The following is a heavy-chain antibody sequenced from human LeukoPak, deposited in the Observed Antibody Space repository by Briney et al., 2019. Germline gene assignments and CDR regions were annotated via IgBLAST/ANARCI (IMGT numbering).Heavy chain of an antibody. Sequence: SQTLSLTCAISGDSVSSNSAAWNWIRQSPSRGLEWLRRTYYWSKWFSYYAASVRSRITINPDTSKNQFSLQLKSVTPEDTAVYYCARMVGLVSDYWGQGTRVTVSS. V-gene: IGHV6-1*01. J-gene: IGHJ4*02. CDR2: TYYWSKWFS. D-gene: IGHD3-10*01. CDR1: GDSVSSNSAA. CDR3: ARMVGLVSDY.